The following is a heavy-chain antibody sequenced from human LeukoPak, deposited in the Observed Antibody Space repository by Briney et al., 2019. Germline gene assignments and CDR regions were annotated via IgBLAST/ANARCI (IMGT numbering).Heavy chain of an antibody. Sequence: SETLSLTCTVSGGSISSYYWTWIRQPPGKGLEWIGYIYYSGSTNYNPSFKSRVTISVDTSKTQFSLKLSSVTAADTAVYYCARDRHYYGSGSYGAYYYYGMDVWGQGTTVTVSS. V-gene: IGHV4-59*01. CDR1: GGSISSYY. J-gene: IGHJ6*02. D-gene: IGHD3-10*01. CDR2: IYYSGST. CDR3: ARDRHYYGSGSYGAYYYYGMDV.